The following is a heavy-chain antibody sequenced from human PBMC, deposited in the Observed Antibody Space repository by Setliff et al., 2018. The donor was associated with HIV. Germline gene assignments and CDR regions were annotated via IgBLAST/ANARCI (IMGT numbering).Heavy chain of an antibody. CDR3: ARLPRGPWRWDY. CDR2: IYSNGIT. CDR1: GGSMNNYY. D-gene: IGHD5-12*01. V-gene: IGHV4-4*09. Sequence: PSETLSLTCIVSGGSMNNYYWSWIRQPPGKGLEWIGYIYSNGITRYNPSLKSRVTISLDTSKIEFSLPLKSVTAADTAIYYCARLPRGPWRWDYWGQGMLVTVSS. J-gene: IGHJ4*02.